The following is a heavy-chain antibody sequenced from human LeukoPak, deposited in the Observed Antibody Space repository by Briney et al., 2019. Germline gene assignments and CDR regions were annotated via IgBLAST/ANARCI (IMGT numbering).Heavy chain of an antibody. V-gene: IGHV3-30*18. CDR3: AKVPGPYYFDY. J-gene: IGHJ4*02. Sequence: GGSLRLSCAASGFTFSSYGMHWVRQAPGKGLEWVALISYDGSNNHYADSVKGRFTISRDDSKNTLYLQMNSLRAGDTAVYYCAKVPGPYYFDYWGQGTPVTVSS. CDR2: ISYDGSNN. CDR1: GFTFSSYG. D-gene: IGHD7-27*01.